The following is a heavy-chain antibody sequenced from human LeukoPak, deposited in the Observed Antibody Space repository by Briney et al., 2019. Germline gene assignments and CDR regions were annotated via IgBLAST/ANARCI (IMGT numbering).Heavy chain of an antibody. Sequence: PSETLSLTCTVSGASVRSSRYYWGWIRQPPGKGLEWIGSIYSSGRTYYNPSLKSRITISVDRSKSQFSLNLSSVTAADTAVYYCAIATQDYVWGNLPDYWGQGTLVTVSS. CDR3: AIATQDYVWGNLPDY. CDR2: IYSSGRT. V-gene: IGHV4-39*07. CDR1: GASVRSSRYY. D-gene: IGHD3-16*01. J-gene: IGHJ4*02.